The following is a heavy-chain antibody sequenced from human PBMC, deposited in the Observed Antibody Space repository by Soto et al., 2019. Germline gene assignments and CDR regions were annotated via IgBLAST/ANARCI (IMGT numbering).Heavy chain of an antibody. CDR2: ISGSGGST. J-gene: IGHJ6*02. CDR3: AKDTMITFGGVIDFYYYGMDV. Sequence: GGSLRLSCAASGFTFSSYAMSWVRQAPGKGLEWVSAISGSGGSTYYADSVKGRFTISRDNSKNTLYLQMNSLRAEDTAVYYCAKDTMITFGGVIDFYYYGMDVWGQGTTVTVSS. V-gene: IGHV3-23*01. CDR1: GFTFSSYA. D-gene: IGHD3-16*02.